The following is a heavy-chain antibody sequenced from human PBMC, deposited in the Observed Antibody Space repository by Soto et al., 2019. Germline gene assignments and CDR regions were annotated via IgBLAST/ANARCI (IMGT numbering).Heavy chain of an antibody. CDR3: ARDLRSYYGSGSYPGDAFDI. J-gene: IGHJ3*02. Sequence: QVQLVQSGAEVKKPGASVKVSCKASGYTFTGYYMNWVRQAPGQGLEGRGWFNPNSGGTNYAQKFQGRVTMTRDTSISTAYMELSRLRSDDTAVYYCARDLRSYYGSGSYPGDAFDIWGQGTMVTVSS. CDR2: FNPNSGGT. D-gene: IGHD3-10*01. V-gene: IGHV1-2*02. CDR1: GYTFTGYY.